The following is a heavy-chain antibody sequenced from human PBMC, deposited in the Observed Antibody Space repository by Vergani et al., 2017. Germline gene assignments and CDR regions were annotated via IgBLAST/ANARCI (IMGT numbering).Heavy chain of an antibody. D-gene: IGHD3-10*01. V-gene: IGHV4-59*01. CDR3: ARVAGSGTELDY. J-gene: IGHJ4*02. Sequence: QVQLQESGPGLVKPSETLSLTCTVSGGSISSYYWSWTRQPPGKGLEWIGYIYYSGSTNYNPSLKSRVSISVATSKNHFSLKLSSVTAADTAVYYCARVAGSGTELDYWGQGTLFTVAS. CDR2: IYYSGST. CDR1: GGSISSYY.